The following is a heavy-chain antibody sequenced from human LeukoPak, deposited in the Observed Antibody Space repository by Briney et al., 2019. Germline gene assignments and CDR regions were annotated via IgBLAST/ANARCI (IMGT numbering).Heavy chain of an antibody. CDR3: AREPFQIQAPDL. V-gene: IGHV3-74*01. D-gene: IGHD5-18*01. CDR2: INTDGSST. CDR1: GFTFSSYW. J-gene: IGHJ2*01. Sequence: GGSLRLSCAASGFTFSSYWMHWVRQAPGKGLVWVSRINTDGSSTSYADSVKGRFTISRDNAKNSLYLQMNSLRAEDTAVYYCAREPFQIQAPDLWGRGTLVTVSS.